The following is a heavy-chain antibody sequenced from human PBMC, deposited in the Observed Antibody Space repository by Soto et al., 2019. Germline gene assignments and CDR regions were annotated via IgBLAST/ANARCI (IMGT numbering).Heavy chain of an antibody. D-gene: IGHD2-15*01. Sequence: PGGSLRLSCAASGFTVSSNYMSWVRQAPGKGLEWVSLVYSGGSTYYADSVKGRFTISRGNSKNTLYLQMNSLRAEDTAVYYCARDGRYCSGGSCYYYYYYMDAWGKGTTVTVSS. V-gene: IGHV3-66*01. J-gene: IGHJ6*03. CDR2: VYSGGST. CDR3: ARDGRYCSGGSCYYYYYYMDA. CDR1: GFTVSSNY.